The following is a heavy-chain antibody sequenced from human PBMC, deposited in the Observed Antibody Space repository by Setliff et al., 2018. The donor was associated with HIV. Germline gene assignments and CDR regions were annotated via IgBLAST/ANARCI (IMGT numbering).Heavy chain of an antibody. J-gene: IGHJ4*02. CDR2: IIPKSGGT. D-gene: IGHD3-3*01. V-gene: IGHV1-2*02. CDR1: GYTFTAHH. Sequence: VASVKVSCKSSGYTFTAHHIHWVRQAPGQGPEWMGWIIPKSGGTSYAEKFRGRVTMTRDTSLSTAYMELSWLTSDDTAVYYCARVVDRDYDFWSAYEYWGQGTMVTVSS. CDR3: ARVVDRDYDFWSAYEY.